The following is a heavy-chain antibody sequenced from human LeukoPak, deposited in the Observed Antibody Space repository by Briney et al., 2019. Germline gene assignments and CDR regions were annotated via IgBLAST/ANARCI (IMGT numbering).Heavy chain of an antibody. CDR1: GGSISSGSYY. CDR2: IYTSGST. V-gene: IGHV4-61*02. D-gene: IGHD6-19*01. Sequence: ASETLSLTCTVSGGSISSGSYYWSWIRQPAGKGLEWIGRIYTSGSTNYNPSLKSRVTISVDTSKNQFSLKLGSVTAADTAVYYCARDEQWLAHDAFDIWGQGTMVTVSS. CDR3: ARDEQWLAHDAFDI. J-gene: IGHJ3*02.